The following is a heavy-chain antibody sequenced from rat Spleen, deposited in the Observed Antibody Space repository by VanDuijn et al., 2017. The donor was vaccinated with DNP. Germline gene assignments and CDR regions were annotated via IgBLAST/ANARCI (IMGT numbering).Heavy chain of an antibody. CDR1: AYSITTHY. D-gene: IGHD1-12*03. Sequence: EVQLQESGPGLVKPSQSLSLTCSVTAYSITTHYWGWIRKFPGNKMEWIGHIRYTGSTSYNPTPKSRVSISRDTSKNQFFLQLNSVTAEDTATYYCASYFYDGYFAMDAWGQGTSVTVSS. CDR2: IRYTGST. V-gene: IGHV3-1*01. J-gene: IGHJ4*01. CDR3: ASYFYDGYFAMDA.